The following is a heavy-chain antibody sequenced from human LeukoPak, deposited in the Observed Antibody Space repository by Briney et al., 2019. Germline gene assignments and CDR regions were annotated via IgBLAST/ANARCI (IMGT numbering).Heavy chain of an antibody. D-gene: IGHD6-13*01. J-gene: IGHJ4*02. V-gene: IGHV1-69*13. CDR1: GYTFTSYG. CDR2: IIPIFGTA. Sequence: SVKVSCKASGYTFTSYGISWVRQAPGQGLEWMGGIIPIFGTANYAQKFQGRVTITADESTSTAYMELSSLRSEDTAVYYCARVAAAGTAYWGQGTLVTVSS. CDR3: ARVAAAGTAY.